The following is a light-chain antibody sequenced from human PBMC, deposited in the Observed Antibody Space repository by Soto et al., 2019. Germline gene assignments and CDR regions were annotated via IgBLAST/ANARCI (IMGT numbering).Light chain of an antibody. CDR2: DAS. J-gene: IGKJ5*01. V-gene: IGKV3-11*01. Sequence: ESGSRWWTASQSVGTDLAWYQQKPGQAPRLLIYDASSRATDIPARFSGSGSGTHLTLKVCSLDSPACPVYYSMKVTTRLPGCFAQGTRLEI. CDR3: MKVTTRLPGC. CDR1: QSVGTD.